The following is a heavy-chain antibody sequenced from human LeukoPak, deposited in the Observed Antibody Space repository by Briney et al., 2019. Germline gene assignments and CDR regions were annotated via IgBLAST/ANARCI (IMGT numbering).Heavy chain of an antibody. V-gene: IGHV3-23*01. J-gene: IGHJ6*03. D-gene: IGHD1/OR15-1a*01. CDR3: AKNKPYYYYYYMDV. CDR1: GFTFSSYA. Sequence: PGGSLRLSCAASGFTFSSYAMSWVRQAPGKGLEWVSGISGSGGSTYYADSVKGRFTISRDNSKNTLYLQMNSLRAEDTAVYYCAKNKPYYYYYYMDVWGKGTTVTVSS. CDR2: ISGSGGST.